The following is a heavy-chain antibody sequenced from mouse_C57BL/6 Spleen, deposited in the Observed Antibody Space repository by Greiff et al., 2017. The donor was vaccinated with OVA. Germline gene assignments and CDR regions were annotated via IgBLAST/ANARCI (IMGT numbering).Heavy chain of an antibody. Sequence: VQLQQSGAELVKPGASVKLSCTASGFNIRDYYMHWVKQRTEQGLEWIGRIDHEDSETKYAPKFQGRATITADTSSNTAYLQLSSLTSEDTAIYYCAREDYGSRYAAFDYWGQGTLVTVSS. CDR2: IDHEDSET. V-gene: IGHV14-2*01. D-gene: IGHD1-1*01. CDR1: GFNIRDYY. J-gene: IGHJ3*01. CDR3: AREDYGSRYAAFDY.